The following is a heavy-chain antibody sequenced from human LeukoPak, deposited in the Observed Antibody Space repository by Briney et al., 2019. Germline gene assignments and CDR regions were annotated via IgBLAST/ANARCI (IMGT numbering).Heavy chain of an antibody. J-gene: IGHJ4*02. Sequence: ASVKVSCTASGYTFTGYYMHWVRQAPGQGLEWMGWINPNSGGTNYAQKFQGRVTMTRDTSISTAYMELSRLRSDDTAVYYCARGVVDWNGVFDYWGQGTLVTVSS. CDR1: GYTFTGYY. V-gene: IGHV1-2*02. CDR2: INPNSGGT. D-gene: IGHD1-1*01. CDR3: ARGVVDWNGVFDY.